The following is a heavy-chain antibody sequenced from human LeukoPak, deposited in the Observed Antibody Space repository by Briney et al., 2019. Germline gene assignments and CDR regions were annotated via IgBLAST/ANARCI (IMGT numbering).Heavy chain of an antibody. V-gene: IGHV4-39*07. D-gene: IGHD4-23*01. CDR3: ARGASDGGNNWFDP. Sequence: PSETLPLTCTVSGGSISSSSYYWGWIRQPPGKGLEWIGSIYYSGSTYYNPSLKSRVTISVDTSKNQFSLKLSSVTAADTAVYYCARGASDGGNNWFDPWGQGTLVTVSS. J-gene: IGHJ5*02. CDR2: IYYSGST. CDR1: GGSISSSSYY.